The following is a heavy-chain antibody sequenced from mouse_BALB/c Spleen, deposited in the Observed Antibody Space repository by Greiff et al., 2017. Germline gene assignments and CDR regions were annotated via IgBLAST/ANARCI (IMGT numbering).Heavy chain of an antibody. V-gene: IGHV7-3*02. Sequence: EVKVIESGGGLVQPGGSLRLSCATSGFTFTDYYMSWVRQPPGKALEWLGFIRNKANGYTTEYSASVKGRFTISRDNSQSILYLQMNTLRAEDSATYYCARDPHGNFDYWGQGTTLTVSS. D-gene: IGHD2-1*01. J-gene: IGHJ2*01. CDR2: IRNKANGYTT. CDR3: ARDPHGNFDY. CDR1: GFTFTDYY.